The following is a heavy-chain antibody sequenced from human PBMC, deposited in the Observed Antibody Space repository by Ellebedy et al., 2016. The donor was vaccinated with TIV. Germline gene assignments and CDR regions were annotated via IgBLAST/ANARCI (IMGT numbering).Heavy chain of an antibody. CDR2: ISGSGDT. V-gene: IGHV3-23*01. D-gene: IGHD2-15*01. J-gene: IGHJ3*01. CDR3: TTIVVVGLGAFDV. CDR1: GFNFSNYA. Sequence: GESLKISCAASGFNFSNYAMTWVRQAPGKGLEWVSLISGSGDTYYADSVKGRFTISRDSFKNTLYLQMNSLRAEDTAMYYCTTIVVVGLGAFDVWGQGTMVTVSS.